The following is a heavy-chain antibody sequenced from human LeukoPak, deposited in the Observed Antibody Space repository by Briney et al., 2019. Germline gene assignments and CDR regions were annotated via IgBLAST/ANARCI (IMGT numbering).Heavy chain of an antibody. CDR2: IFHSGST. CDR3: ARVDCSDGSCYSPDY. CDR1: GGSISTNNW. Sequence: SGTLSLNCAVSGGSISTNNWWTLVRQPPGKGLEWIGEIFHSGSTHYNPSLKSRVSISVDKSRNQFSLRLSSVTAADTAVYYCARVDCSDGSCYSPDYWGQGTLVAVSS. J-gene: IGHJ4*02. V-gene: IGHV4-4*02. D-gene: IGHD2-15*01.